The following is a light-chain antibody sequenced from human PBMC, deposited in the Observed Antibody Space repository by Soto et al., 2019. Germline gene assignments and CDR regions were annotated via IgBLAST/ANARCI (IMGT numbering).Light chain of an antibody. CDR3: CSYTRSGAVV. V-gene: IGLV2-14*03. CDR2: DVT. J-gene: IGLJ2*01. Sequence: QSALPQPASVSGSPEPSITLSCTGTSSDVGGYNYVSWYQHHPGKEPKVMIYDVTNRESGVSNRFTGSKSGNTASLTISGLQAEDEADYYCCSYTRSGAVVFGGGTKLTVL. CDR1: SSDVGGYNY.